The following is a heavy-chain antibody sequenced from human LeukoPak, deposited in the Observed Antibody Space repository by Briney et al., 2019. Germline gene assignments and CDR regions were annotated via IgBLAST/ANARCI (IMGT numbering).Heavy chain of an antibody. Sequence: GGSLRLSCAASGFTFSSYAMSWVRQAPGKGLEWVSAISGSGGSTYYADSVKGRFTISRDNSKNTLYLQMSSLRAEDTAVYYCAKDLIGPNYFDYWGQGTLVTVSS. CDR3: AKDLIGPNYFDY. D-gene: IGHD3-22*01. CDR1: GFTFSSYA. CDR2: ISGSGGST. J-gene: IGHJ4*02. V-gene: IGHV3-23*01.